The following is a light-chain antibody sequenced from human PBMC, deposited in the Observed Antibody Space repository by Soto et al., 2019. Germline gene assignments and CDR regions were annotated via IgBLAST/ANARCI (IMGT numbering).Light chain of an antibody. CDR2: DTS. CDR3: QHRTTWPRT. J-gene: IGKJ2*01. V-gene: IGKV3-11*01. Sequence: EVVLTQSPVTLSLSPGERATLSCSASQSVGTFLAWYQQKPGQAPRLIIYDTSNRATGIPARFSGTVSGTDFALTISSVEPEDFAVYYCQHRTTWPRTFGQGTKLDIK. CDR1: QSVGTF.